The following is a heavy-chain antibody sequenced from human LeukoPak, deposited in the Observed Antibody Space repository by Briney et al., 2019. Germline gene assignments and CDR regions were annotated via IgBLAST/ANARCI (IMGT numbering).Heavy chain of an antibody. Sequence: GGSLRLSCAASEFTFSGYWMNWVRQAPGKGLEWVSGTIGSGGSTFYAGSVKGRFTISRDNSKNTLYLQMNSLRAEDTAVYYCAKARYCSGGSCYFNYWGQGTLVTVSS. J-gene: IGHJ4*02. CDR2: TIGSGGST. CDR1: EFTFSGYW. V-gene: IGHV3-23*01. CDR3: AKARYCSGGSCYFNY. D-gene: IGHD2-15*01.